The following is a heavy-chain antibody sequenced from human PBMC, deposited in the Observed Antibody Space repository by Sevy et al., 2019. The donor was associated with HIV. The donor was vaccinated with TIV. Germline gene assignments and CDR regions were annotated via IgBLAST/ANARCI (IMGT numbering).Heavy chain of an antibody. CDR1: GFTFGDYC. CDR2: LKSDVYGGTV. J-gene: IGHJ4*02. V-gene: IGHV3-49*04. Sequence: GGSLRLSCAASGFTFGDYCMSWVRQAPGKGLEWVAFLKSDVYGGTVDHAASVRGRFVISRNDSKTIAYLQMNDLKTEDTGVYYCTRWKAAQSIFDYWGQGALVTVSS. D-gene: IGHD6-13*01. CDR3: TRWKAAQSIFDY.